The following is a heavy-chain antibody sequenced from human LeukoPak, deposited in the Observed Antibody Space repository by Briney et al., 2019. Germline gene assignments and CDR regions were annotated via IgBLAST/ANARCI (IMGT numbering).Heavy chain of an antibody. J-gene: IGHJ4*02. D-gene: IGHD6-6*01. Sequence: GGSLRLSCAASGFTFDDYAMHWVRHAPGKGLEWVSGISWNSGSIGYADSVKGRFTISRDNAKNSLYLQMNSLRAEDTAVYYCAREYSSSSGRSFDYWGQGTLVTVSS. V-gene: IGHV3-9*01. CDR2: ISWNSGSI. CDR3: AREYSSSSGRSFDY. CDR1: GFTFDDYA.